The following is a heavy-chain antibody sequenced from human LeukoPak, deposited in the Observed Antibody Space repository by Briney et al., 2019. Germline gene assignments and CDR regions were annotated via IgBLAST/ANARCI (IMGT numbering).Heavy chain of an antibody. D-gene: IGHD3-9*01. J-gene: IGHJ5*02. CDR3: ARVVRYCDWLLFRDRRYRPNWCDR. CDR2: INHSGSN. CDR1: GGTLSGYY. Sequence: WETLSLTCAASGGTLSGYYWSWIRQPPGKGLEWIAEINHSGSNNYNPILKSSSTISVDTSKNQFSLKLSSVTAADATVYYCARVVRYCDWLLFRDRRYRPNWCDRWGRGTLVTVSS. V-gene: IGHV4-34*01.